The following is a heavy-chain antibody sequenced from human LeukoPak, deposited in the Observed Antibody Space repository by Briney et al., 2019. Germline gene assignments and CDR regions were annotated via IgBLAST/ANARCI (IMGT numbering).Heavy chain of an antibody. J-gene: IGHJ3*02. V-gene: IGHV3-23*01. Sequence: PGGSLRLSCVASGFTLSSYAMSWVRQAPGKGLEWVSTISGSGGSTYYADSVKGRFTISRDKSKNTLYLQMNSLRAEDTAVYYCARSIVGATYGAFDIWGQGTMVTVSS. D-gene: IGHD1-26*01. CDR2: ISGSGGST. CDR1: GFTLSSYA. CDR3: ARSIVGATYGAFDI.